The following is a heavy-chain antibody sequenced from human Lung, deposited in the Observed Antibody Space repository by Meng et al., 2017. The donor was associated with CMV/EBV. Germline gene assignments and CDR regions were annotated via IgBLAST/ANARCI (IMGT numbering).Heavy chain of an antibody. D-gene: IGHD3-10*01. CDR1: GGSSSSYY. Sequence: SXTXSLXCAVSGGSSSSYYWSWIRQPPGKRLEWIGYIYYSGSTSYNPSFKSRVTISVDTSKNQFSLKLSSVTAADTAVYYCARGSGYYGSGSYYSRYYYGMDVWXQGTTVTVSS. CDR2: IYYSGST. V-gene: IGHV4-59*01. J-gene: IGHJ6*02. CDR3: ARGSGYYGSGSYYSRYYYGMDV.